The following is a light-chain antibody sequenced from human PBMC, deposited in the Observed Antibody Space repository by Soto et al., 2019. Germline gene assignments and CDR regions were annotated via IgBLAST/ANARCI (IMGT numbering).Light chain of an antibody. J-gene: IGLJ3*02. CDR2: EAT. V-gene: IGLV2-23*01. CDR1: SSDVGSSNL. CDR3: CSYAGSLWV. Sequence: QSVLAQPASVSGSPGQSITISCTGTSSDVGSSNLVSWYQQYPGKAPKLIIYEATKRPSGVSNRFSGSKSGNAASLTITNLQADDEADYHCCSYAGSLWVFGGGTKVTVL.